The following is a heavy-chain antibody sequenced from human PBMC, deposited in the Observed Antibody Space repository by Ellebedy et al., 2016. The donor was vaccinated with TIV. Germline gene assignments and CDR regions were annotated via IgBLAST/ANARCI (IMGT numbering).Heavy chain of an antibody. CDR1: GGSISSSSYY. Sequence: MPSETLSLTCTVSGGSISSSSYYWGWIRQPPGKGLEWIGSIYYSGSTYYNPSLKSRVTISVDTSKNQFSLKLSSVTAADTAVYYCARRAPFDIGAYLDYWGQGTLVTVSS. CDR3: ARRAPFDIGAYLDY. D-gene: IGHD5-12*01. J-gene: IGHJ4*02. CDR2: IYYSGST. V-gene: IGHV4-39*01.